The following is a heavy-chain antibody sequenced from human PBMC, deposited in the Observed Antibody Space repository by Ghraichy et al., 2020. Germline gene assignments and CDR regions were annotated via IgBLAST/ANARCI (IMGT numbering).Heavy chain of an antibody. CDR1: GGSISSGGYY. D-gene: IGHD3-10*01. CDR3: ARAWFRELSP. Sequence: SETLSLTCTVSGGSISSGGYYWSWIRQHPGKGLEWIGYIYYSGSTYYNPSLKSRVTISVDTSKNQFSLKLSSVTAADTAVYYCARAWFRELSPWGQGTLVTVSS. CDR2: IYYSGST. J-gene: IGHJ4*02. V-gene: IGHV4-31*03.